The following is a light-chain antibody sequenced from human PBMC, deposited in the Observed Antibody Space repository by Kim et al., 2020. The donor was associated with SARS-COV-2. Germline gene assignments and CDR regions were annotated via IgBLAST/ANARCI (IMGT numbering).Light chain of an antibody. CDR2: DVS. CDR3: SSYTDSETVV. CDR1: SGDVGGYNY. V-gene: IGLV2-14*03. J-gene: IGLJ2*01. Sequence: QSALTQPASVSGSPGQPITISCTGTSGDVGGYNYVSWYQQHPGKAPKLMIYDVSSRPSGVSNRFSGSKSGNTASLAISWLQAEDEATYYCSSYTDSETVVFGGGTQLTVL.